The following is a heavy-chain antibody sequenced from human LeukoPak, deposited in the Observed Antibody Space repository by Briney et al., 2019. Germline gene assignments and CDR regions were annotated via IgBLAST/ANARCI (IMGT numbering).Heavy chain of an antibody. Sequence: SETLSLTCAVSGGSISSSNWWSWVRQPPGKGLEWIGEIYHSGSTNYNPSLKSRVTISVDKSKNQFSLKLNSVTAADTAVYYCARPVEYTSSPIDYWGQGTLVTVSS. CDR3: ARPVEYTSSPIDY. D-gene: IGHD6-6*01. V-gene: IGHV4-4*02. CDR1: GGSISSSNW. J-gene: IGHJ4*02. CDR2: IYHSGST.